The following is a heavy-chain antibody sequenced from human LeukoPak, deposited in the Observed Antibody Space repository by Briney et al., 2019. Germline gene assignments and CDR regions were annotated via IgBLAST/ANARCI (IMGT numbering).Heavy chain of an antibody. CDR3: ATWELGYCSSTSCSDAFDI. CDR1: GYTLTELS. V-gene: IGHV1-24*01. J-gene: IGHJ3*02. D-gene: IGHD2-2*01. Sequence: ASVKVSCKVSGYTLTELSMHWARQAPGKGLEWMGGFDPEDGETIYAQKFQGRVTMTEDTSTDTAYMELSSLRSEDTAVYYCATWELGYCSSTSCSDAFDIWGQGTMVTVSS. CDR2: FDPEDGET.